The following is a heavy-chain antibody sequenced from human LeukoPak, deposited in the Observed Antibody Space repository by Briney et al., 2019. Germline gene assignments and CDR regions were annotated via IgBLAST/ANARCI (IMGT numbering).Heavy chain of an antibody. D-gene: IGHD5-24*01. Sequence: PSETLSLTCTVSGYSISSGYYWGWIRQPPGKGLEWIGSIYHSGSTYYNPSLKSRVTISVDTSKNQFSLKLSSVTAADTAVYYCARSVEMATIMDYWGQGTLVTVSS. CDR2: IYHSGST. V-gene: IGHV4-38-2*02. CDR3: ARSVEMATIMDY. J-gene: IGHJ4*02. CDR1: GYSISSGYY.